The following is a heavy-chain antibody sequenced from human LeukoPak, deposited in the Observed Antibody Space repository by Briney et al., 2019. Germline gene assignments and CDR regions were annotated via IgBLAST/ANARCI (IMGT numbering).Heavy chain of an antibody. Sequence: ASVNVSFKASGYTFTIYGISWVRQAPGQGLEWMGWISAYNGNTNYAQKLQGRVTMTTDTSTSTAYMELRSLRSDDTAVYYCARSPPYYDFWSGYSRYAFDVWGQGTMVTVSS. V-gene: IGHV1-18*01. J-gene: IGHJ3*01. CDR1: GYTFTIYG. D-gene: IGHD3-3*01. CDR2: ISAYNGNT. CDR3: ARSPPYYDFWSGYSRYAFDV.